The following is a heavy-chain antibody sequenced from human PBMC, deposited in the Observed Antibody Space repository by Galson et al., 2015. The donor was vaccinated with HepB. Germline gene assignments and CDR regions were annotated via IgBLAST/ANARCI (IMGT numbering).Heavy chain of an antibody. J-gene: IGHJ6*03. V-gene: IGHV1-58*02. D-gene: IGHD2-2*01. Sequence: SVKVSCKASGFTFTSSAMQWVRQARGQRLEWIGWIVVGSGNTNYAQKFQERVTITRDMSTSTAYMELSSLRSEDTAVYYCAADAGEVPAAGVYYYYMDVWGKGTTVTVSS. CDR2: IVVGSGNT. CDR1: GFTFTSSA. CDR3: AADAGEVPAAGVYYYYMDV.